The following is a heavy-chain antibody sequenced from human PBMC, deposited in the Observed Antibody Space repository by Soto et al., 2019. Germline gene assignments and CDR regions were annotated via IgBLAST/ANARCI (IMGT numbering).Heavy chain of an antibody. J-gene: IGHJ6*02. CDR1: GFTFSSYA. V-gene: IGHV3-30-3*01. CDR2: ISYDGSNK. D-gene: IGHD3-10*01. CDR3: ARDLGWYYGSGSYYNYNGMDV. Sequence: PGGSLRLSCAASGFTFSSYAMHWVRQAPGKGLEWVAVISYDGSNKYYADSVKGRFTISRDNSKNTLYLQMNSLRAEDTAVYYCARDLGWYYGSGSYYNYNGMDVWGQGTTVTVSS.